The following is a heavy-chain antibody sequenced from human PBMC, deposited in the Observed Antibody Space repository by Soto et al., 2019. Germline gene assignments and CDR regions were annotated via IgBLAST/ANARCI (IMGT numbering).Heavy chain of an antibody. CDR3: ARQVGAAAGHYTYYGMDV. J-gene: IGHJ6*02. Sequence: GQSVKLSCKSTGYTFTNNWIAWVRQIPGKGPEWMGFIYPGDSDTRYSPSFQGQVTISADKSISIAYLQWSSLKASDTAIYYCARQVGAAAGHYTYYGMDVWGQGTTVTVSS. D-gene: IGHD6-13*01. CDR2: IYPGDSDT. V-gene: IGHV5-51*01. CDR1: GYTFTNNW.